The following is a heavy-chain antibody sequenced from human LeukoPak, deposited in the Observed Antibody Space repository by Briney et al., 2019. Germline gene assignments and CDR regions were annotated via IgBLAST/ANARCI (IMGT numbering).Heavy chain of an antibody. CDR3: ARSFTPYGGYDILTGYLGLDY. J-gene: IGHJ4*02. V-gene: IGHV3-9*01. Sequence: TGGSLRLSCAASGFTFDDYAMHWVRQAPGKGLEWVSGISWNSGSIGYADSVKGRFTISRDNAKNSLYLQMNSLRAEDTALYYCARSFTPYGGYDILTGYLGLDYWGQGTLVTVSS. D-gene: IGHD3-9*01. CDR1: GFTFDDYA. CDR2: ISWNSGSI.